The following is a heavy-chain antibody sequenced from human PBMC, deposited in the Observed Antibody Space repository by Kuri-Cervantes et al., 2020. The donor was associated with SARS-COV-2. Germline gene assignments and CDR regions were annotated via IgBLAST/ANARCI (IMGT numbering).Heavy chain of an antibody. CDR1: GYSISSGYY. D-gene: IGHD3-3*01. V-gene: IGHV4-38-2*01. CDR2: IYHSGST. CDR3: ARLSFGASGYYYYMDV. J-gene: IGHJ6*03. Sequence: ESLKISCAVSGYSISSGYYWGWIRQPPGKGLEWVGSIYHSGSTYYNPSLKSRVTISVDTSKNQFSLKLSSVTAADTAVYYCARLSFGASGYYYYMDVWGKGTTVTVSS.